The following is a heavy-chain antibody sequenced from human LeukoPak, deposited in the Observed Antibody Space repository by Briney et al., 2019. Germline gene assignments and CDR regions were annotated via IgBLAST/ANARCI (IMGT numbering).Heavy chain of an antibody. CDR2: ITSSGGII. Sequence: GGSLRLSCAASGFTFSGFEMNWVRQAPGKGLEWVSYITSSGGIIYFADSVKGRFTVSRDNAKNSLYLQMNSPRVEDTAVYYCARDHPVYGMDVWGQGTTVTVSS. CDR1: GFTFSGFE. V-gene: IGHV3-48*03. CDR3: ARDHPVYGMDV. J-gene: IGHJ6*02.